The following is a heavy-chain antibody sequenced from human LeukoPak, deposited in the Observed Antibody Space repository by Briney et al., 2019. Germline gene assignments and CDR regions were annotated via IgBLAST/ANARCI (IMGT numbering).Heavy chain of an antibody. CDR2: ISAYNGNT. Sequence: GASVKVSCKAFGYTFSNNGITWVRQAPGQGLEWMGWISAYNGNTNYAQNLQGRVTMTTDTSTSTAYMELRSLRSDDTAVYYCVRIYYYYMDVWGKGTTITVSS. CDR1: GYTFSNNG. CDR3: VRIYYYYMDV. J-gene: IGHJ6*03. V-gene: IGHV1-18*01. D-gene: IGHD2-15*01.